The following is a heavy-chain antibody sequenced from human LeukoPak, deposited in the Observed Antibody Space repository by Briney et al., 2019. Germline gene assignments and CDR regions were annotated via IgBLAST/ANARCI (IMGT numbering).Heavy chain of an antibody. CDR3: ARDERFGVLNF. CDR1: GYSISSGYY. Sequence: SETLSLTCAVSGYSISSGYYWDWIRQPPGKGLEWIGTVYHSGTTFYNSSLKSRITISVDTPKNQFSLKLSSVTAADTAVYFCARDERFGVLNFWGQGTLVTVSS. J-gene: IGHJ4*02. V-gene: IGHV4-38-2*02. D-gene: IGHD3-16*01. CDR2: VYHSGTT.